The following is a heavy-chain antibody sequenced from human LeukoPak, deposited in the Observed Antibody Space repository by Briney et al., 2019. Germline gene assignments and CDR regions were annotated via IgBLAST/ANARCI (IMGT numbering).Heavy chain of an antibody. CDR2: INPNSGGT. D-gene: IGHD3-10*01. J-gene: IGHJ3*02. CDR1: GYTFTGYY. V-gene: IGHV1-2*02. CDR3: ARKIYGSGSYYTTDAFDI. Sequence: ASVKVSCKASGYTFTGYYMRWVRQAPGQGLEWMGWINPNSGGTNYAQKFQGRVTMTRDTSISTAYMELSRLRSDDTAVYYCARKIYGSGSYYTTDAFDIWGQGTMVTVSS.